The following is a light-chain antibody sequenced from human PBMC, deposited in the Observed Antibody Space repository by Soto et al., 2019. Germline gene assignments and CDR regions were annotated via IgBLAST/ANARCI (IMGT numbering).Light chain of an antibody. V-gene: IGLV1-47*01. CDR3: AAWDDSLSGRYV. J-gene: IGLJ1*01. Sequence: QSVLTQPPSASGTPGQRVTISCSGSSSNIGSNYVCWYQELPGTAPKLLIYRDNQRPSGVPYRFSGSKSGTSASLAISGLRSEDEAAYYCAAWDDSLSGRYVFGTGTKVTVL. CDR2: RDN. CDR1: SSNIGSNY.